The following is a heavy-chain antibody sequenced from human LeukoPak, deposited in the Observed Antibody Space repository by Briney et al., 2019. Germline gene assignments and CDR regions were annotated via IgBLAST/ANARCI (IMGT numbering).Heavy chain of an antibody. D-gene: IGHD6-19*01. CDR2: IYYSGST. Sequence: PSETLSLTCTVSGGSISSSSYYWGWIRQPPGKGLEWIGSIYYSGSTYYNPSLKSRVTISVDTSKNQFSLKLSSVTAADTAVYYCARAGGSGWYIYFQHWGQGTLVTVSS. V-gene: IGHV4-39*07. J-gene: IGHJ1*01. CDR1: GGSISSSSYY. CDR3: ARAGGSGWYIYFQH.